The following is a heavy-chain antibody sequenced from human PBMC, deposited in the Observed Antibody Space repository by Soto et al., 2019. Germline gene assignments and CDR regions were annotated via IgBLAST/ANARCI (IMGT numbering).Heavy chain of an antibody. CDR1: GGSISSSSYY. V-gene: IGHV4-39*01. Sequence: SETLSLTCTVSGGSISSSSYYWGWIRQPPGKGLEWIGSIYYSGSTYYNPSLKSRVTISVDTSKNQFSLKLSSVTAADTAVYYCARQGSGGSSIIYYYYYMDVWGKGTTVTVSS. D-gene: IGHD2-15*01. CDR2: IYYSGST. J-gene: IGHJ6*03. CDR3: ARQGSGGSSIIYYYYYMDV.